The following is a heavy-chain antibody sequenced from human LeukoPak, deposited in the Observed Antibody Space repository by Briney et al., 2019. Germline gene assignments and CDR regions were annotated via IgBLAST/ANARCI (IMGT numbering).Heavy chain of an antibody. CDR2: IYYSGST. CDR3: ARGIEMATATDY. Sequence: PSQTLSLTCTVSGGSISSGGYYWSWIRQHPGKGLEWIGYIYYSGSTYYNPSLKSRVNISVDTSKNQFSLKLSSVTAADTAVYYCARGIEMATATDYWGQGTLVTVSS. D-gene: IGHD5-24*01. J-gene: IGHJ4*02. CDR1: GGSISSGGYY. V-gene: IGHV4-31*03.